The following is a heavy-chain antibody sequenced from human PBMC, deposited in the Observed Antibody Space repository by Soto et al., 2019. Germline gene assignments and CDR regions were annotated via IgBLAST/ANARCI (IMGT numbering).Heavy chain of an antibody. J-gene: IGHJ4*01. CDR2: INYRGTT. CDR1: GGSINSDGYY. D-gene: IGHD5-18*01. CDR3: ARESYSFGRAFDI. Sequence: QVHLQESGPGLVKPSQTLSLTCTVSGGSINSDGYYWSWIRQHPEKGLEWIGYINYRGTTYYNPSLECRLTISVDTSENQFSLQLTSVIAADTALYYCARESYSFGRAFDIWGHGTLVTVSS. V-gene: IGHV4-31*03.